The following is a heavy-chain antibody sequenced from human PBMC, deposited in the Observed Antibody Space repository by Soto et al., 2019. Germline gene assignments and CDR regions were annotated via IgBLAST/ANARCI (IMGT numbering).Heavy chain of an antibody. CDR3: ARDSYMVRGVIITSNYGMDV. D-gene: IGHD3-10*01. CDR1: GGTFSSYA. J-gene: IGHJ6*02. CDR2: IIPIFGTA. V-gene: IGHV1-69*13. Sequence: SVKVSCKASGGTFSSYAISWVRQAPGQGLEWMGGIIPIFGTANYAQKFQGRVTITADESTSTAYMELSSLRSEDTAVYYCARDSYMVRGVIITSNYGMDVWGQGTTVTVSS.